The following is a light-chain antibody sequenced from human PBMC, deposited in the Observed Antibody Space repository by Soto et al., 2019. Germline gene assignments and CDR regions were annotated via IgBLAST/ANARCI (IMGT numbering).Light chain of an antibody. Sequence: EIVLTQSPATLSLSPGERATLSCRASQSVGSYLAWYQHKPGQAPRLLIYDASNRATGIPARFSGSGFGTDFTLTISSLEPEDFAVYYCQQRSNWPRTFGQGTKVEIK. CDR1: QSVGSY. CDR2: DAS. J-gene: IGKJ1*01. CDR3: QQRSNWPRT. V-gene: IGKV3-11*01.